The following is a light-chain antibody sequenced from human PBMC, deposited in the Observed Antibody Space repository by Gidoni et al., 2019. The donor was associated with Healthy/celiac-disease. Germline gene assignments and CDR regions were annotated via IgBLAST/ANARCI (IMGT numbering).Light chain of an antibody. CDR3: QQYYSTPPT. CDR2: WAS. J-gene: IGKJ4*01. Sequence: DIVMTQSPDPLAVSLGERATINCKSSQSVVYSSNNKNYLAWYQQKPGQPPKLLIYWASTRESGVPDRFSGSGSGTDFTLTISSLQAEDVAVYYCQQYYSTPPTFGGGTKVEIK. CDR1: QSVVYSSNNKNY. V-gene: IGKV4-1*01.